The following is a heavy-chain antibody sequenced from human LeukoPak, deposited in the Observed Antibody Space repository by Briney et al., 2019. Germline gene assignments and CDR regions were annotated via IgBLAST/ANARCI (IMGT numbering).Heavy chain of an antibody. CDR2: IYYSGST. J-gene: IGHJ4*02. CDR1: GGSISSYY. CDR3: ATYPFRGATHYFDY. V-gene: IGHV4-59*01. D-gene: IGHD3-10*01. Sequence: SETLSLTCTVSGGSISSYYWSWIRQPPGKGLEWIAYIYYSGSTNYNPSLKSRVTISVDTSKNQFSLKLSSVTAADTAVYYCATYPFRGATHYFDYWGQGTLVTVSS.